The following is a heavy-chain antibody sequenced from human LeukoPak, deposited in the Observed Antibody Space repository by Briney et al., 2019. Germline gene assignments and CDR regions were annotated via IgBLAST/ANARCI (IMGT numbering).Heavy chain of an antibody. CDR1: GGSISSGSYY. CDR2: IYTSGST. J-gene: IGHJ3*02. D-gene: IGHD4-23*01. CDR3: ARDLVDSGNINDAFDI. V-gene: IGHV4-61*02. Sequence: SQTLSLTCTVSGGSISSGSYYWSWIRQPAGKGLEWIGRIYTSGSTNYNPSLKSRVTISVDTSKNQFSLKLSSVTAADTAVYYCARDLVDSGNINDAFDIWGQGTMVTVSS.